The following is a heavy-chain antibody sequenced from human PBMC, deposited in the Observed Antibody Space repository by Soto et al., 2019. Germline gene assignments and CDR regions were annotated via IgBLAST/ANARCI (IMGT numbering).Heavy chain of an antibody. CDR1: GFTFSSDG. CDR3: ARDKGKNSLRRYYYGMDV. D-gene: IGHD4-17*01. V-gene: IGHV3-33*01. J-gene: IGHJ6*02. CDR2: IWYDGSNK. Sequence: GGSLRLSCAASGFTFSSDGMQWVRQAPGKGLEWVAVIWYDGSNKYYADSVKGRFTISRDNSKNTLYLQMNSLRAEDTAVYYCARDKGKNSLRRYYYGMDVWGQGTTVTVSS.